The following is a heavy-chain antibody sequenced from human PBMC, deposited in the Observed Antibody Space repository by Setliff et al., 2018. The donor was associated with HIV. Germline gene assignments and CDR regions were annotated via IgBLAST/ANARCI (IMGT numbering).Heavy chain of an antibody. J-gene: IGHJ4*02. V-gene: IGHV4-39*01. Sequence: SETLSLTCTVPGGSINRSNYYWGWIRQPPGKGLEWIASLFDSANIYTHPSLRSRVTISVDTSETQLSLTLTSVTAADTAVYYCARHPHDSSWKPLHFDSWGQGLLVTVSS. CDR3: ARHPHDSSWKPLHFDS. CDR1: GGSINRSNYY. CDR2: LFDSANI. D-gene: IGHD2-2*01.